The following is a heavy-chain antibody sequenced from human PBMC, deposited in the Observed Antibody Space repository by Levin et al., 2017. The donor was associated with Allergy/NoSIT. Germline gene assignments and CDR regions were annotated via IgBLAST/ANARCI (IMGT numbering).Heavy chain of an antibody. CDR1: GGSVSSGRYY. V-gene: IGHV4-61*01. Sequence: PSETLSLTCTVSGGSVSSGRYYWSWIRQPPGKGLECIGYIYYSGSTNYNPSLKSRVTISVDTSKNQFSLKLSSVTAADTAVYYCARGVAAAGIVYYYYGMDVWGQGTTVTVSS. CDR2: IYYSGST. CDR3: ARGVAAAGIVYYYYGMDV. D-gene: IGHD6-13*01. J-gene: IGHJ6*02.